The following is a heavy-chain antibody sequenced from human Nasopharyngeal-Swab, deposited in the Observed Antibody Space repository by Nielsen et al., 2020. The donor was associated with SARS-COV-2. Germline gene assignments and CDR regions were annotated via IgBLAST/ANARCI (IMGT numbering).Heavy chain of an antibody. D-gene: IGHD5-24*01. J-gene: IGHJ4*02. CDR3: ATNRWLRGYFDY. V-gene: IGHV4-39*01. CDR1: GGSISSSSYY. Sequence: SETLSLTCTVSGGSISSSSYYWGWTRKPQGKGLEWIGSIYYSGSTYYNPSLKSRVTISVDTSKNQFSLKLSSVTAADTAVYYCATNRWLRGYFDYWGQGTLVTVSS. CDR2: IYYSGST.